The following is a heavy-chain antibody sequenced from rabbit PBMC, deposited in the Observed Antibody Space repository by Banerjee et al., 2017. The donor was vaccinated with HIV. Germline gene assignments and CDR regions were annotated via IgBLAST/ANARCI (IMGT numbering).Heavy chain of an antibody. D-gene: IGHD4-2*01. J-gene: IGHJ4*01. CDR2: VYGGSSGRW. CDR3: ARFDAGNFYSNL. V-gene: IGHV1S40*01. Sequence: QSLEESGGDLVKPGASLTLTCTASGFSFSSSYYMCWVRQAPGKGLEWIACVYGGSSGRWYYASWAKGRFTISKTSSTTATLQMTSLTAADTATYFCARFDAGNFYSNLWGPGTLVTVS. CDR1: GFSFSSSYY.